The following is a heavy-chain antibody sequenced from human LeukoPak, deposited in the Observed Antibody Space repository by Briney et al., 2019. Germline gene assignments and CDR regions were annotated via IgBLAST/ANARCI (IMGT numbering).Heavy chain of an antibody. Sequence: TSETLSLTCTVSGGSISSSSYYWGWLRQPPGKGLERIGSIYYSGSTYYNPSLKSRVTISVDTSKNQFSLKLSSVTAADTAVYYCARRQYYDILTWGQGTLVTVSS. V-gene: IGHV4-39*01. J-gene: IGHJ4*02. CDR1: GGSISSSSYY. CDR2: IYYSGST. D-gene: IGHD3-9*01. CDR3: ARRQYYDILT.